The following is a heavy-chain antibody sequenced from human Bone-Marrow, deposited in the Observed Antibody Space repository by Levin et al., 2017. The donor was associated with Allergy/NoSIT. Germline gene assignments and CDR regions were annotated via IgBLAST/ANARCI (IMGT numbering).Heavy chain of an antibody. CDR3: TRLSDIVVVVAPDC. J-gene: IGHJ4*02. CDR1: GFSFSDFA. Sequence: GESLKISCAASGFSFSDFAIHWVRQASGKGLEWVGRIRNRANSYATVYAASVEGRFTMSRDDSKNTAYLQMNNLKTEDTAVYYCTRLSDIVVVVAPDCWGQGTLVTVSS. V-gene: IGHV3-73*01. CDR2: IRNRANSYAT. D-gene: IGHD2-15*01.